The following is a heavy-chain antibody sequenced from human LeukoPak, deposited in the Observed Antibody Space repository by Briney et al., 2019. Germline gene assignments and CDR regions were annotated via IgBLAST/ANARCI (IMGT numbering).Heavy chain of an antibody. CDR3: AKGIMDV. Sequence: PGRSLRLSCAASGFTFSSYGMHWVRQAPGKGLEWVAVISYDGSNKYYADSVKGRFTISGDNSKNTLYLQMNSLRAEDTAVYYCAKGIMDVWGQGTTVTVSS. CDR1: GFTFSSYG. CDR2: ISYDGSNK. V-gene: IGHV3-30*18. J-gene: IGHJ6*02.